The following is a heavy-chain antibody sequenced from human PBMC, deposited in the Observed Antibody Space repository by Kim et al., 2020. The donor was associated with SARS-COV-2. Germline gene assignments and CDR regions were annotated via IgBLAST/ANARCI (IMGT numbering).Heavy chain of an antibody. CDR2: IYYSGST. V-gene: IGHV4-59*12. J-gene: IGHJ4*02. CDR1: GGSISSYY. Sequence: SETLSLTCTVSGGSISSYYWSWIRQPPGKGLEWIGYIYYSGSTNYNPSPKTRVTISVDTSKNQFSLKLSSVTAADTAVYYCASQTGYSYGMYYFDYWGQGTLVTVSS. CDR3: ASQTGYSYGMYYFDY. D-gene: IGHD5-18*01.